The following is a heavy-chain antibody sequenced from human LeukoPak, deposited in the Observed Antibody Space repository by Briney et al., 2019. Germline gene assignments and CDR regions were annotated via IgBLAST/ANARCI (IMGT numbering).Heavy chain of an antibody. D-gene: IGHD4-17*01. CDR3: AKDIYGDYGPLDY. J-gene: IGHJ4*02. CDR2: ISGSGGST. Sequence: GGSLRLSCAASGFTSSSYAMSWVRQAPGKGLEWVSAISGSGGSTYYADSVKGRFTISRDNSKNTLYLQMNSLRAEDTAVYYCAKDIYGDYGPLDYWGQGTLVTVSS. CDR1: GFTSSSYA. V-gene: IGHV3-23*01.